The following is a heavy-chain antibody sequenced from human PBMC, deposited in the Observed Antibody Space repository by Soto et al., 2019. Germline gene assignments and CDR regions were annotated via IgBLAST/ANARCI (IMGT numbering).Heavy chain of an antibody. J-gene: IGHJ4*02. D-gene: IGHD5-18*01. CDR2: INPSAGST. Sequence: QVQVVQSGAEVKKPGASVKVSCKASGYNFTSYYMHWVRQAPGQGLVWMGIINPSAGSTSYAQKFQGRVTMTRDTSTSTVYMELSSLRSEDTAVYYCARADTAMVYTVYWGQGTLVTVSS. V-gene: IGHV1-46*01. CDR1: GYNFTSYY. CDR3: ARADTAMVYTVY.